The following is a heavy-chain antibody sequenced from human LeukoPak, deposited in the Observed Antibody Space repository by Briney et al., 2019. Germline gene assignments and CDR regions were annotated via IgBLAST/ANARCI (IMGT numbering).Heavy chain of an antibody. CDR1: GGSFSGYY. V-gene: IGHV4-59*01. CDR3: ARGEMATIFDY. J-gene: IGHJ4*02. D-gene: IGHD5-24*01. CDR2: IYYSGST. Sequence: SETLSLTCAVYGGSFSGYYWSWIRQPPGKGLEWIGYIYYSGSTNYNPSLKSRVTISVDTSKNQFSLKLSSVTAADTAVYYCARGEMATIFDYWGQGTLVTVSS.